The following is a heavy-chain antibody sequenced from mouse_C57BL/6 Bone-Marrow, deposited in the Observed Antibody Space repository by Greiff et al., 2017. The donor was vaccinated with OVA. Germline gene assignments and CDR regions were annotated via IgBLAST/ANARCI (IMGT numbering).Heavy chain of an antibody. Sequence: EVQLQQSGPELVKPGASVKISCKASGYTFTDYYMNWVKQSHGKSLEWIGDINPNNGGTSYNQKFKGKATLTVDKSSSTAYMELRSLTSEDSAVYYCARWATVVEGAWFAYWGQGTLVTVSA. CDR2: INPNNGGT. CDR3: ARWATVVEGAWFAY. J-gene: IGHJ3*01. D-gene: IGHD1-1*01. CDR1: GYTFTDYY. V-gene: IGHV1-26*01.